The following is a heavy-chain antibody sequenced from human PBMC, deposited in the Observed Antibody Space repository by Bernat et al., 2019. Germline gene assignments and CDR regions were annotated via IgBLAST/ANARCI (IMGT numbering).Heavy chain of an antibody. CDR1: GSTFSDHY. CDR2: IRNKPNSYTT. CDR3: VRDAGYCSGGSCYNLFDS. V-gene: IGHV3-72*01. J-gene: IGHJ4*02. Sequence: EVQLVESGGGLVQPGGSLRFSCAASGSTFSDHYMDWVRQAPGKGLEWISRIRNKPNSYTTEYAASVKGRFTISRDDSKNSLYLQMNSLKTGDTAVYYCVRDAGYCSGGSCYNLFDSWGQGTLVTVSS. D-gene: IGHD2-15*01.